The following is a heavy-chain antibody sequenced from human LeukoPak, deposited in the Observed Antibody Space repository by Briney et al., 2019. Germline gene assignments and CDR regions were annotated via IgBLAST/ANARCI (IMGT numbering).Heavy chain of an antibody. CDR2: IYYSGST. V-gene: IGHV4-31*03. D-gene: IGHD2-15*01. Sequence: SETLSLTCTVSGGSISSGGYYWSWIRQHPGKGLEWIGYIYYSGSTYYNPSLKSRVTISVDTSKNQFSLKLSSVTAADTAVYYCARALVAGTPFDYGGQGTLVTVSS. J-gene: IGHJ4*02. CDR3: ARALVAGTPFDY. CDR1: GGSISSGGYY.